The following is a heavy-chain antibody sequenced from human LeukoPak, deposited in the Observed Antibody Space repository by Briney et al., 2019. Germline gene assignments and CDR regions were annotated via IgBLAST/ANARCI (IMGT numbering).Heavy chain of an antibody. CDR2: IYYSGST. Sequence: SETLSLTCTVSGGSISSSAYFWGWLRQPPGKGLEGIGSIYYSGSTYSNPSLKSRVTLCGYTSKNLFSLKLSYVTAADTAVYYFARHGGYYYDSSGYYRRYWGQGTVDSV. J-gene: IGHJ4*02. CDR3: ARHGGYYYDSSGYYRRY. V-gene: IGHV4-39*01. CDR1: GGSISSSAYF. D-gene: IGHD3-22*01.